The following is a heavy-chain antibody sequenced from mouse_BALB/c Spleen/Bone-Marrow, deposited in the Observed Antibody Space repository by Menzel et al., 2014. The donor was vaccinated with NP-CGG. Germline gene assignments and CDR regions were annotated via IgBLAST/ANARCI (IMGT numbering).Heavy chain of an antibody. Sequence: VNVVESGGGLVQPGGSLKLSCATSGFTFSDYYMYWVRQTPEKRLEWVAYISNGGGSTYYPDTVKGRFTISRDNSKNTLYLQMSRLKSEDTAMYYCARHSDYDYFDYWGQGTTLTVSS. CDR3: ARHSDYDYFDY. J-gene: IGHJ2*01. V-gene: IGHV5-12*02. CDR2: ISNGGGST. D-gene: IGHD2-4*01. CDR1: GFTFSDYY.